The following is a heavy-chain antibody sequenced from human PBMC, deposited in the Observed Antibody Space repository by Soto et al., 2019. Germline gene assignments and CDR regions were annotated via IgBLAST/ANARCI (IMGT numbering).Heavy chain of an antibody. CDR3: AHREFDRVRGIIRWFDP. Sequence: QITLRESGPTLVKPTQTLTLTCTFSGFSLSTSGVGVGWIRQPPGRALEWLALIYWDDDKRYSPSLKSMLTITKDTSNNQVVLTMTDMDPVDTATYYCAHREFDRVRGIIRWFDPWGQGTLVTVSS. CDR2: IYWDDDK. D-gene: IGHD3-10*01. CDR1: GFSLSTSGVG. J-gene: IGHJ5*02. V-gene: IGHV2-5*02.